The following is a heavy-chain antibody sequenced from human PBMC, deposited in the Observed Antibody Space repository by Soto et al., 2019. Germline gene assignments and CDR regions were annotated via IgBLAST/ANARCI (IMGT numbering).Heavy chain of an antibody. D-gene: IGHD5-12*01. CDR1: GGTFSSYT. V-gene: IGHV1-69*08. Sequence: QVQLVQSGAEVKKPGSSVKVSCKASGGTFSSYTISWVRQAPGQGLEWMGRIIPIRGIANYAQKFQGRVTITADKATSTAYMELSSLRSEDTPVYYCVRDPSAYDLPAYCGQGTLVTVSS. J-gene: IGHJ4*02. CDR3: VRDPSAYDLPAY. CDR2: IIPIRGIA.